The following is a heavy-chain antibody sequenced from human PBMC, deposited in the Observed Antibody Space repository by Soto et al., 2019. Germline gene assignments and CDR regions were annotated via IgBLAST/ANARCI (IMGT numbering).Heavy chain of an antibody. J-gene: IGHJ4*02. Sequence: QVQLVQSGAEVKKPGSSVKVSCKASGGTFSSYTISWVRQAPGQGLEWMGRIIPINGIANYAQKFQGRVTITAEQTQNTPYLELNRLRPEDTAVYYCGRSGVYGGNSVSYWGQGTLLTVSS. CDR1: GGTFSSYT. D-gene: IGHD4-17*01. V-gene: IGHV1-69*02. CDR2: IIPINGIA. CDR3: GRSGVYGGNSVSY.